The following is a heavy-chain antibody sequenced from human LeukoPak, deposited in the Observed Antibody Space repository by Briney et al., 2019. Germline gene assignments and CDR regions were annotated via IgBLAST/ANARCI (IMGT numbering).Heavy chain of an antibody. V-gene: IGHV1-69*13. Sequence: SVKVSCKASGGTFSNYAISWVRQAPGQGLEWMGGIITNFGTTNYAQKFQGRVTITADESTSTAYMELSSLRSEDTAVYYCANQYYYDSSGYYSGLYWGQGTLVTVSS. CDR3: ANQYYYDSSGYYSGLY. J-gene: IGHJ4*02. D-gene: IGHD3-22*01. CDR2: IITNFGTT. CDR1: GGTFSNYA.